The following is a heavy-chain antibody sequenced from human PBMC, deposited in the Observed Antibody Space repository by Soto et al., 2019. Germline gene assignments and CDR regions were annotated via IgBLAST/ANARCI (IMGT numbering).Heavy chain of an antibody. CDR1: GFTFSSYA. CDR3: GRGIGVSYYYGMDV. J-gene: IGHJ6*02. D-gene: IGHD3-3*01. Sequence: QVQLVESGGGVVQPGRSLRLSCAASGFTFSSYAMHWVSKAPGKGLEWVAVISYDGSNKYYADSVKGRFTISRDTSKTTRYLQMNSLRAEDTAVYYCGRGIGVSYYYGMDVWGQGTTVTVSS. V-gene: IGHV3-30-3*01. CDR2: ISYDGSNK.